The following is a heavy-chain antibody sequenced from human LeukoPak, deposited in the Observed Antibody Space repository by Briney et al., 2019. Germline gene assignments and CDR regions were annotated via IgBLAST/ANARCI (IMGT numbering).Heavy chain of an antibody. V-gene: IGHV3-23*01. D-gene: IGHD3-22*01. CDR3: AKSWYYYDSSGFPRDAFDI. CDR2: ISGSGGST. CDR1: GFTFSSYG. Sequence: GGSLRLSCAASGFTFSSYGMSWVRQAPGKGLEWGSAISGSGGSTYYADSVKGRFTISRDNSKNTLYLQMNSLRAEDTAVYYCAKSWYYYDSSGFPRDAFDIWGQGTMVTVSS. J-gene: IGHJ3*02.